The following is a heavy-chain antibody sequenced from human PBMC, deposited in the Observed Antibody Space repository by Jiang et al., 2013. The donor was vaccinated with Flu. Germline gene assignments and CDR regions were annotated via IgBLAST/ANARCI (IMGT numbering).Heavy chain of an antibody. Sequence: EVKKPGASVKVSCKASGYTFTGYYMHWVRQAPGQGLEWMGWINPNSGGTNYAQKFQGRVTMTRDTSISTAYMELSRLRSDDTAVYYCARASSIAVAGGMRALGYWGQGTLVTVSS. V-gene: IGHV1-2*02. CDR1: GYTFTGYY. CDR3: ARASSIAVAGGMRALGY. CDR2: INPNSGGT. J-gene: IGHJ4*02. D-gene: IGHD6-19*01.